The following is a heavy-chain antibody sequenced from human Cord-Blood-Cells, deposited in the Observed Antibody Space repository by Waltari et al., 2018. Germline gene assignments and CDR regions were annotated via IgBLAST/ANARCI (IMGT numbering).Heavy chain of an antibody. J-gene: IGHJ4*02. V-gene: IGHV3-30-3*01. D-gene: IGHD6-6*01. CDR1: GFTFSSCS. CDR3: ARGSIAARLDY. CDR2: ITYDGSNK. Sequence: QVQLVESGGGVVLPGRALRLSCAGSGFTFSSCSMHWVRQAPGKGLEWVAVITYDGSNKYYADSVKGRFTISRDNSKNTLYLQMNSLRAEDTAVYYCARGSIAARLDYWGQGTLVTVSS.